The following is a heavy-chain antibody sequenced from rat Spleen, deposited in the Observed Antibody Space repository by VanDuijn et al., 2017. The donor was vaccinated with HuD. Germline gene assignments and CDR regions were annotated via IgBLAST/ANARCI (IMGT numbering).Heavy chain of an antibody. CDR3: ATHSAGLSY. Sequence: EVQLVESGGGLVQPGRSLKLSCAASGFTFTDYYMAWVRQAPTKGLEWVASISYDGGTTYYRDSVKGRFTIFRDNAKSSLYLQMDSLRSEDTATYYCATHSAGLSYWGQGVMVTVSS. CDR1: GFTFTDYY. J-gene: IGHJ2*01. V-gene: IGHV5-20*01. CDR2: ISYDGGTT. D-gene: IGHD4-6*01.